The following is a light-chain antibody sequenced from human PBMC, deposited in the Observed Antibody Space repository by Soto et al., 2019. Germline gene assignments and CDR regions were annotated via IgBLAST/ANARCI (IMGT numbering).Light chain of an antibody. CDR3: HAWDSVSDFV. V-gene: IGLV3-1*01. CDR1: KLGDKF. CDR2: QDT. Sequence: SYELTQPPSVSVSPGQTASITCSGDKLGDKFTCWYQQKPCQSPVLLIYQDTRRPSGIPERFSGSNSGNTTTLTISGTQAMDEADYYCHAWDSVSDFVFGGGTKLTVL. J-gene: IGLJ2*01.